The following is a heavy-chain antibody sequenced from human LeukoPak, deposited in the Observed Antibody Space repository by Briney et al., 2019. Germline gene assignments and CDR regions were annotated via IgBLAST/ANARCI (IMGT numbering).Heavy chain of an antibody. Sequence: GGSLRLSCAASGFTFNDYYMSWIRQAPGKGLEWLSYINIGGTNTHYADSVKGRFTISRDNAKKSLYLEMNNLRAKDTAVYYCATDGAGFDTWGQGVLVTVSS. CDR2: INIGGTNT. CDR1: GFTFNDYY. V-gene: IGHV3-11*01. CDR3: ATDGAGFDT. J-gene: IGHJ5*02.